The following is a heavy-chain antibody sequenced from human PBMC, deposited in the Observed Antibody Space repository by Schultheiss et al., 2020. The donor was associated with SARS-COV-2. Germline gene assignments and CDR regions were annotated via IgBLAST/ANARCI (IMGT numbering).Heavy chain of an antibody. CDR2: INPNSGGT. Sequence: ASVKVSCKASGYTFTSYYMHWVRQAPGQGLEWMGWINPNSGGTNYAQKFQGRVTMTRDTSTSTVYMDLNSLGFGDTAVYYCARAIMGATDWGRGTLVTVSS. J-gene: IGHJ4*02. CDR1: GYTFTSYY. D-gene: IGHD1-26*01. CDR3: ARAIMGATD. V-gene: IGHV1-2*02.